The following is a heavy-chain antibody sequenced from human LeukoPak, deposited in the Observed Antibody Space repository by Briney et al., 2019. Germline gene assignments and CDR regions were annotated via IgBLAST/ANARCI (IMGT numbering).Heavy chain of an antibody. CDR2: INAGNGNT. V-gene: IGHV1-3*01. D-gene: IGHD2-21*01. Sequence: ASVKVSCKASGYTFTRYIIHWVRQAPGQRLEWMGWINAGNGNTKYSQKFQDRVTFTRDTSASTVYMEVSSQRSEDTALYYCARDAMDCGHAGCSSAFDYWGQGTLVTVSP. CDR3: ARDAMDCGHAGCSSAFDY. CDR1: GYTFTRYI. J-gene: IGHJ4*02.